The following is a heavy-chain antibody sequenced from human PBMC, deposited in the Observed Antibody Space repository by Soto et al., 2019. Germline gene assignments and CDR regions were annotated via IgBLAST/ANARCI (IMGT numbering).Heavy chain of an antibody. Sequence: EVQLLESGGALVQPGGSLRLSCAASGFTFSNHAMNWVRQAPGKGLEWVSTISDSGSTYYADSVKGRFTISRDNSKNTLYLQMNSLRAEDTAVYYCASEPGGHYCTSTSCLYFFEHWGQGTLVIVSS. CDR2: ISDSGST. V-gene: IGHV3-23*01. CDR3: ASEPGGHYCTSTSCLYFFEH. D-gene: IGHD2-2*01. CDR1: GFTFSNHA. J-gene: IGHJ4*02.